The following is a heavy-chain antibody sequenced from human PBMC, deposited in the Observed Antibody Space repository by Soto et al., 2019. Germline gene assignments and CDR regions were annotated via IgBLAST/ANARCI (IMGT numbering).Heavy chain of an antibody. Sequence: PGESLKISCEGSGYPFPTYWITWVRQMPGKGLEWMGRIDPHDSYTTYGPSFQGHVSISIDKSIRTAYLQWSSLKASDTAIYYCGRHGFFGFDIGGRGTMVPVSS. J-gene: IGHJ3*02. CDR1: GYPFPTYW. D-gene: IGHD2-2*03. V-gene: IGHV5-10-1*01. CDR3: GRHGFFGFDI. CDR2: IDPHDSYT.